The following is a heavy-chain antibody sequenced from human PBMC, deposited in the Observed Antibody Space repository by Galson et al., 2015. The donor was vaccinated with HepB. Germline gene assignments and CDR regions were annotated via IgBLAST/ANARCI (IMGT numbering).Heavy chain of an antibody. CDR3: ARDRGICSSTRCQGPDAFDI. CDR2: IWYDGSNK. CDR1: GFTFSSYG. J-gene: IGHJ3*02. Sequence: SLRLSCAASGFTFSSYGMHWVRQAPGKGLEWVAVIWYDGSNKYYADSVKGRFTISRDNSKNTLYLQMNSLRAEDTAVYYCARDRGICSSTRCQGPDAFDIWGQGTMVTVSS. D-gene: IGHD2-2*01. V-gene: IGHV3-33*01.